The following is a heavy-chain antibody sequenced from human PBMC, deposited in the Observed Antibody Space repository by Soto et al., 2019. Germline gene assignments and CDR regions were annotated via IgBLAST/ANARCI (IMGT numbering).Heavy chain of an antibody. CDR3: ASSNIAYCGGDCYAD. J-gene: IGHJ4*02. V-gene: IGHV4-30-4*01. Sequence: SETLSLTCTVSGGSISSGDYYWSWIRQPPGKGLEWIGYIYYSGSTYYNPSLKSRVTISVDTSKNQFSLKLSSVTAADTAVYYCASSNIAYCGGDCYADWGQGTLVTVS. CDR1: GGSISSGDYY. D-gene: IGHD2-21*02. CDR2: IYYSGST.